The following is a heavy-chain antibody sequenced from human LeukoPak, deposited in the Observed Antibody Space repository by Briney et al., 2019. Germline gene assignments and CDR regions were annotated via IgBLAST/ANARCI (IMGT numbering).Heavy chain of an antibody. Sequence: SETLSLTCTVSGGSISSFYWSWIRQPAGKGLEWIGRIYTSGRTNYNPSLKSRVTMSVDTSKNQFSLMLSSVTAADTAVYYCARGGYSYGSFDYWGQGTLVTVSS. CDR3: ARGGYSYGSFDY. D-gene: IGHD5-18*01. CDR1: GGSISSFY. CDR2: IYTSGRT. V-gene: IGHV4-4*07. J-gene: IGHJ4*02.